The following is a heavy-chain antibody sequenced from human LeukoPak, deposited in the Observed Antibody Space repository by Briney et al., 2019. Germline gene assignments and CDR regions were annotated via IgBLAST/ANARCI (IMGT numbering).Heavy chain of an antibody. D-gene: IGHD3-16*01. CDR1: GFPFSTCA. V-gene: IGHV3-30-3*01. Sequence: GGSLRLSCAASGFPFSTCAMHWVRQAPGKGLEWVAVISYDETNKYYADSVKGRFTISRDNSKNTLYLQMNSLRAEDTAVYYCARGGGLDVWGQGATVTVSS. CDR3: ARGGGLDV. CDR2: ISYDETNK. J-gene: IGHJ6*02.